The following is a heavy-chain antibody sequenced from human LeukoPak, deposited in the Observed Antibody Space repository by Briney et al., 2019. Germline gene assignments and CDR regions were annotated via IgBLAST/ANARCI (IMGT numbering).Heavy chain of an antibody. CDR1: GFTFSSCA. J-gene: IGHJ4*02. V-gene: IGHV3-23*01. CDR3: AKADYGDYEGICFDY. Sequence: QPGGSLRLSCAASGFTFSSCAMSWVRQAPGKGLEWVSGISGSGVSTYYADSVKGRFTISRDNSKNTLYLQMNSLRAEDTAVYYCAKADYGDYEGICFDYWGQGTLVTVSS. CDR2: ISGSGVST. D-gene: IGHD4-17*01.